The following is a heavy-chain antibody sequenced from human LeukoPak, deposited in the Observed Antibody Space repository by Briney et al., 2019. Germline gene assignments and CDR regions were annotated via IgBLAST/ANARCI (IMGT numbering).Heavy chain of an antibody. CDR2: INHSGST. CDR3: ARLKDDAFDI. V-gene: IGHV4-34*01. Sequence: SETLSLTCAVYGGSFSGYYWSWIRQPPGKGLEWIGEINHSGSTNYNPSLKSRVTISVDTSKNQFSLKLSSVTAADTDVYYCARLKDDAFDIWGQGTMVTVSS. J-gene: IGHJ3*02. CDR1: GGSFSGYY.